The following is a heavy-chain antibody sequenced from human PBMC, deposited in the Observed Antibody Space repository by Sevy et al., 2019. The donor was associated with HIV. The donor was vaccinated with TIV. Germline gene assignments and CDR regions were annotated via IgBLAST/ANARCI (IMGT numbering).Heavy chain of an antibody. Sequence: GGSLRLSCAASGFTFSSYAMSWVRQAPGKGLEWVSAISGSGGSTYYADSVKGRFTISRDNSKNTLYLQMNSLRAEDTAVYYCAKGNYDFWSGYPRAILNWGQGTLVTVSS. CDR2: ISGSGGST. D-gene: IGHD3-3*01. J-gene: IGHJ4*02. V-gene: IGHV3-23*01. CDR3: AKGNYDFWSGYPRAILN. CDR1: GFTFSSYA.